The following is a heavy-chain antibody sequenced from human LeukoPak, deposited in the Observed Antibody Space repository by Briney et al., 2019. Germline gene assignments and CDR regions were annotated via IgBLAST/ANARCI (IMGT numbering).Heavy chain of an antibody. Sequence: PSETLSLTCTVSGYSISSGYYWGWIRQPPGKGLEWIGSIYHSGSTYYNPSLKSRVTISVDTSKNQFSLKLSSVTAADTAVYYCARDSGYYYDSSGYYHFDYWGQGTLVTVSS. J-gene: IGHJ4*02. D-gene: IGHD3-22*01. V-gene: IGHV4-38-2*02. CDR1: GYSISSGYY. CDR2: IYHSGST. CDR3: ARDSGYYYDSSGYYHFDY.